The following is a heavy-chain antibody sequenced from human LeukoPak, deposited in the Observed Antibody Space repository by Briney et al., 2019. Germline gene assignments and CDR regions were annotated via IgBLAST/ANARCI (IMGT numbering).Heavy chain of an antibody. V-gene: IGHV1-69*13. D-gene: IGHD2-15*01. J-gene: IGHJ4*02. Sequence: ASVKVSCKASGGTFSSYAISWVRQAPGQGLEWMGGIIPIFGTANYAQKFQGRVTITADESTSTAYMELSSLRSEDTAVYYCARSGVAATAALCYWGQGTLVTVSS. CDR2: IIPIFGTA. CDR3: ARSGVAATAALCY. CDR1: GGTFSSYA.